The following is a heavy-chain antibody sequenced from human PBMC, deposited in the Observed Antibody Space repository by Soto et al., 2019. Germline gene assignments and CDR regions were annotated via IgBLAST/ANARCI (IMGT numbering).Heavy chain of an antibody. D-gene: IGHD1-1*01. J-gene: IGHJ4*02. CDR2: IYWDDDK. CDR1: GFSLSARGVG. Sequence: QLTLKESGPTLVKPTQTLTLTCTFSGFSLSARGVGVGWIRQPPGKALEWLALIYWDDDKRYSPSVKSRVTIARDTSKNQGLLILTDMDPVDSATEYFVRNLGNKPPDYWGQGTLVTVSS. V-gene: IGHV2-5*02. CDR3: VRNLGNKPPDY.